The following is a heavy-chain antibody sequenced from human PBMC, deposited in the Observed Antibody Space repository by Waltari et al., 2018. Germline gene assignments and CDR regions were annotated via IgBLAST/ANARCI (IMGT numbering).Heavy chain of an antibody. CDR1: GFPLRSNW. J-gene: IGHJ4*02. CDR2: INQDGSKK. V-gene: IGHV3-7*01. CDR3: AGDKY. Sequence: EVQLVESGGGLVQPGGALRTSWAASGFPLRSNWMTWVRQAPGKGLEEVANINQDGSKKDYVDSVKGRFTISRDNAKNSLYLQMNSLRAEDTAVYYCAGDKYWGQGTLVTVSS.